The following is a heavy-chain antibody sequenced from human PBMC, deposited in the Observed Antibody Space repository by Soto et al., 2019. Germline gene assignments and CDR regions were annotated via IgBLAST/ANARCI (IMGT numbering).Heavy chain of an antibody. CDR1: GYTFTSYY. CDR3: EILLAYCGGDCYSDY. V-gene: IGHV1-46*01. J-gene: IGHJ4*02. CDR2: INPSGGST. Sequence: ASVKVSCKASGYTFTSYYMHWVRQAPGQGLEWMGIINPSGGSTSYAQKFQGGVTMTRDTSTSTVYMELSSLRSEDTAVYYCEILLAYCGGDCYSDYWGQGTLVTVS. D-gene: IGHD2-21*02.